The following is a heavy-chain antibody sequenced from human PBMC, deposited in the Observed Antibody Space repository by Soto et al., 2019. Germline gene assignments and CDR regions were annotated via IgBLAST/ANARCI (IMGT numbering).Heavy chain of an antibody. CDR3: AKDRSGRYSSGWYYFDY. V-gene: IGHV3-30*18. Sequence: GGSLRLSCAASGFTFSSYGMHWVRQAPGKGLEWVAVISYDGSNKYYADSVKGRFTISRDNSKNTLYLQMNSLRAEDTAVYYCAKDRSGRYSSGWYYFDYWGQGTLVTVSS. J-gene: IGHJ4*02. D-gene: IGHD6-19*01. CDR2: ISYDGSNK. CDR1: GFTFSSYG.